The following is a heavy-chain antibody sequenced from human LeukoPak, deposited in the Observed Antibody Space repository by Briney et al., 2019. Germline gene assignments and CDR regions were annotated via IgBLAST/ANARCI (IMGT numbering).Heavy chain of an antibody. CDR1: GFTVSSNY. CDR3: ARNDFWSGYYPFDY. CDR2: IKQDGSEK. J-gene: IGHJ4*02. Sequence: GGSLRLSCAASGFTVSSNYMSWVRQAPGKGLEWVANIKQDGSEKYYVDSVKGRFTISRDNAKKSLYLQMNSLRAEDTAVYYCARNDFWSGYYPFDYWGQGTLVTVSS. V-gene: IGHV3-7*01. D-gene: IGHD3-3*01.